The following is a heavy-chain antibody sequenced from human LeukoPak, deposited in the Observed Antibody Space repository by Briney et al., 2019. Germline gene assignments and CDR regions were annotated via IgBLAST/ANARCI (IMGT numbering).Heavy chain of an antibody. CDR1: GFTFGDSA. V-gene: IGHV3-49*04. CDR2: IRSKAYGGTT. J-gene: IGHJ4*02. CDR3: TRYGGNSFSY. Sequence: GGSLRLSSTASGFTFGDSAMSWVRQAPGKGLEWVGFIRSKAYGGTTEYAASVKGRFTISRDDSKSIAYLQMNSLKTEDTAVYYCTRYGGNSFSYWGQGTLVTVSS. D-gene: IGHD4-23*01.